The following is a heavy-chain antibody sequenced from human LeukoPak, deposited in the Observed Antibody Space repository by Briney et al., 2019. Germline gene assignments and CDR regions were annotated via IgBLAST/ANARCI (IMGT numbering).Heavy chain of an antibody. J-gene: IGHJ6*03. V-gene: IGHV1-2*02. CDR2: INPNSGGT. D-gene: IGHD6-6*01. CDR3: AKRSIAARPNYYYYMDV. CDR1: GYTFTGYY. Sequence: ASVKVSCKASGYTFTGYYMHWVRQAPGLGLEWMGWINPNSGGTNYAQKFQGRVTMTRDTSIRTAYMELSRLRSDDTAVYYCAKRSIAARPNYYYYMDVWGKGTTVTVSS.